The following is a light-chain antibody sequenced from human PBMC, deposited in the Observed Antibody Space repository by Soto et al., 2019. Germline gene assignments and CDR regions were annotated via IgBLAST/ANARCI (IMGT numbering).Light chain of an antibody. V-gene: IGLV4-69*01. CDR2: LNSDGSH. J-gene: IGLJ3*02. CDR3: QTWGTGIRV. Sequence: QSVLTQSPSASASRGASVKLTCTLSSGHSSYAIAWHQQQPEKGPRYLMKLNSDGSHSKGDGIPDRFSGSSSGAERYLTISSLQSEDEADYYSQTWGTGIRVFGGGTKLTVL. CDR1: SGHSSYA.